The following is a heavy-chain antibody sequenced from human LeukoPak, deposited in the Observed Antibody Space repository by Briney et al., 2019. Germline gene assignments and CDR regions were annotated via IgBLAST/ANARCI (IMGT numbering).Heavy chain of an antibody. D-gene: IGHD6-19*01. Sequence: PGGSLRLSCAAPGFTFSDYYMSWIRQAPGKGLEWVSYISSSGSTIYYADSVKGRFTISRDNAKNSLYLQMNSLRAEDTAVYYCARNQWLEYYYYYYYMDVWGKGTTVTISS. CDR1: GFTFSDYY. J-gene: IGHJ6*03. CDR3: ARNQWLEYYYYYYYMDV. V-gene: IGHV3-11*01. CDR2: ISSSGSTI.